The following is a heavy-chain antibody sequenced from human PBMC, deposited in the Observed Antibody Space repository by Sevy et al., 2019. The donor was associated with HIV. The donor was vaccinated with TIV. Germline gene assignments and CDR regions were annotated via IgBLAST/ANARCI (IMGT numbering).Heavy chain of an antibody. CDR2: IYSGGST. CDR1: GFTVSSNY. Sequence: GGSLRLSCAASGFTVSSNYMSWVRQAPGKGLEWVSVIYSGGSTYYADSVKGRFTISRDNSKNTLYLQMNSLRAEDTAVYYCARESVGDPGHLYFDYWGQGTLVTVSS. J-gene: IGHJ4*02. D-gene: IGHD3-16*01. V-gene: IGHV3-53*01. CDR3: ARESVGDPGHLYFDY.